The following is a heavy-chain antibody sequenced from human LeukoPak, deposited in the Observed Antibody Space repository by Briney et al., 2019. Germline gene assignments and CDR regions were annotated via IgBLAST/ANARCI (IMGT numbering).Heavy chain of an antibody. CDR3: ARGWAYFDY. V-gene: IGHV4-59*01. Sequence: SETLSLTCTVSDGSITNYYWSWIRQPPGKGLEWIGSIYYSGSTNYNPSLKSRVTISIDMSKNQLSLKLSSVTAADTAVYYCARGWAYFDYWGQGTLVTVSS. CDR1: DGSITNYY. J-gene: IGHJ4*02. D-gene: IGHD1-26*01. CDR2: IYYSGST.